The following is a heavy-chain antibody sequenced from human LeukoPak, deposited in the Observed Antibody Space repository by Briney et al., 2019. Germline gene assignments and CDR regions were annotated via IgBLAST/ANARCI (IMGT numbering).Heavy chain of an antibody. CDR1: GLTGSHNY. CDR3: IVFGDSNH. D-gene: IGHD4-17*01. CDR2: IHTSGDT. Sequence: GGSLRLPCAASGLTGSHNYVSWVRQAPGKGLEWVSVIHTSGDTCYADSVKGRFTISRDTSKNTLYLQINSLRVEDTAVYYCIVFGDSNHWGQGTLVTVSS. J-gene: IGHJ5*02. V-gene: IGHV3-53*01.